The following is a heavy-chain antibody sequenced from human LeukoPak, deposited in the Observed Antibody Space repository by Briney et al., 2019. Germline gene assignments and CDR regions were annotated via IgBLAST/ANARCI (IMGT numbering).Heavy chain of an antibody. Sequence: GGSLRLSCAASGFTFSSYAMSWVRQAPGKGLEWVSAISGSGGSTYYADPVKGRFTISRDNSKNTLYLQMNSLRAEDTAVYYCAKDGSYCGGDCYSRMDVWGQGTTVTVSS. CDR2: ISGSGGST. CDR1: GFTFSSYA. D-gene: IGHD2-21*02. CDR3: AKDGSYCGGDCYSRMDV. V-gene: IGHV3-23*01. J-gene: IGHJ6*02.